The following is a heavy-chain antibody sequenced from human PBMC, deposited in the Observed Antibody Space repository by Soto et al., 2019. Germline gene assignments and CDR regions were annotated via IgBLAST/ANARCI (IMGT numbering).Heavy chain of an antibody. V-gene: IGHV3-48*01. Sequence: EVQLVESGGGLVQPGGSLRLSCAASGFTFRSYSMNWVRQAPGKGLEWVSYISSSSSTIYYADSVKGRFTISRDNAKNSLYLQMNSLRAEDTAVYYCARGIAAAGYYYYGMDVWGQGTTVTVSS. CDR1: GFTFRSYS. D-gene: IGHD6-13*01. J-gene: IGHJ6*02. CDR2: ISSSSSTI. CDR3: ARGIAAAGYYYYGMDV.